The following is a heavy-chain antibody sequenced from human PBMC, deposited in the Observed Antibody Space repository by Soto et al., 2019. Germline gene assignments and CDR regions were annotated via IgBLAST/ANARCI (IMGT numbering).Heavy chain of an antibody. V-gene: IGHV1-2*02. CDR2: INPNNGAT. J-gene: IGHJ5*02. CDR1: IYIFTPYF. CDR3: ASHDAGARFDP. Sequence: QVQLVQSGAEVKKPGASVKVSCKAPIYIFTPYFMHWVRQAPGQGLEWMGWINPNNGATNYGLSFKGRVTMTRDTSIRTAYMELSSLRSDDKAVYYCASHDAGARFDPWGQGTLVIVSS. D-gene: IGHD1-1*01.